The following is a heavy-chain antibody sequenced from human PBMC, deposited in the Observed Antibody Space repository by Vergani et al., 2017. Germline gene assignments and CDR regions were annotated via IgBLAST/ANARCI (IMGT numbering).Heavy chain of an antibody. CDR3: ARQRPGSGWSPGDFDD. D-gene: IGHD6-19*01. Sequence: QVQLQESGPGLVKSSETLSLTCSVSFDSSRNLYCNWIRQPPGKSLEWIGSIYYSGLTYYNPSLKSRVPISVDTSKNQFSLKVTSVTAADTAVYFCARQRPGSGWSPGDFDDWGQGILVTVSS. CDR1: FDSSRNLY. CDR2: IYYSGLT. V-gene: IGHV4-59*08. J-gene: IGHJ4*02.